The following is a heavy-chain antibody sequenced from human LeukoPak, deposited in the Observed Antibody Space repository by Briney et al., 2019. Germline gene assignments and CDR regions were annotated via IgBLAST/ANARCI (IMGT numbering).Heavy chain of an antibody. CDR3: ARRGSGYYTLDY. CDR1: GGSISSSSYY. D-gene: IGHD3-3*01. V-gene: IGHV4-39*01. Sequence: KPSETLSLTCTVSGGSISSSSYYWGWIRQPPGKGLEWIGSIYYSGSTYFNPSLKSGSTISVAMSKNQCFLKRTSFTPADTAVYYCARRGSGYYTLDYWGQGTLVTVSS. J-gene: IGHJ4*02. CDR2: IYYSGST.